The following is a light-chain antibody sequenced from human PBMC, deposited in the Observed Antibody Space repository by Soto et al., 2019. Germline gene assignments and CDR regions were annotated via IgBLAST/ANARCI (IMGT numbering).Light chain of an antibody. V-gene: IGLV2-14*01. CDR1: TSDVGAYNY. CDR3: SSKTSSSSPFV. J-gene: IGLJ1*01. CDR2: EVS. Sequence: QSALTQPASVSGSPRQSITISCTGSTSDVGAYNYVSWYKHHPGQAPQLMIYEVSNRPSGVSNRFSGSKSGNTASLTISGLQADDEGDYYCSSKTSSSSPFVFGTGTKVTVL.